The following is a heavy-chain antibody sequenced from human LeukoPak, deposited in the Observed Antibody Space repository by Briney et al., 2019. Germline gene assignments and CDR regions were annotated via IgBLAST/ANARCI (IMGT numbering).Heavy chain of an antibody. J-gene: IGHJ3*02. CDR1: GFTFSSYA. CDR2: ISGSGGST. CDR3: ARVLPWLQRAFDI. D-gene: IGHD5-24*01. Sequence: GGSLRLSCAASGFTFSSYAMSWVRQAPGKGLEWVSAISGSGGSTYYADSVKGRFTISRDNAKNTLYLQMNSLRAEDTAVYYCARVLPWLQRAFDIWGQGTMVTVSS. V-gene: IGHV3-23*01.